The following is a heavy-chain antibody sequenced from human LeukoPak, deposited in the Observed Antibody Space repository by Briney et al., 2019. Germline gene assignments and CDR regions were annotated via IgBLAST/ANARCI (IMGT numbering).Heavy chain of an antibody. Sequence: SSETLSLTCTVSGGSISSYHWSWIRQPPGKGLEWIGYIYYSGSANYNPSLKSRVTISVDTSKNQFSLKLASVSAADTAVYYCARGGTQLTFPVWGQGTLVTVSS. CDR2: IYYSGSA. D-gene: IGHD4/OR15-4a*01. CDR3: ARGGTQLTFPV. V-gene: IGHV4-59*01. CDR1: GGSISSYH. J-gene: IGHJ4*02.